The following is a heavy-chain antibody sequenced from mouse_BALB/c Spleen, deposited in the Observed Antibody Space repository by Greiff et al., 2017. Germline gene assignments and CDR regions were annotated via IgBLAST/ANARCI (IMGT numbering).Heavy chain of an antibody. J-gene: IGHJ4*01. Sequence: QVQLQQSGAELMKPGASVKISCKATGYTFSSYWIEWVKQRPGHGLEWIGEILPGSGSTNYNEKFKGKATFTADTSSNTAYMQLSSLTSEDSAVYYCASPYRYDEDYYAMDYWGQGTSVTVSS. CDR1: GYTFSSYW. V-gene: IGHV1-9*01. D-gene: IGHD2-14*01. CDR3: ASPYRYDEDYYAMDY. CDR2: ILPGSGST.